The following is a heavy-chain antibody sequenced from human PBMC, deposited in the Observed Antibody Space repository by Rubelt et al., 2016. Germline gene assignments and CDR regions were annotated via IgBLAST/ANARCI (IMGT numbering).Heavy chain of an antibody. J-gene: IGHJ5*02. CDR1: GGSISSSNW. D-gene: IGHD3-10*01. CDR2: IYHSGST. Sequence: QVQLQESGPGLVKPSGTLSLTCAVSGGSISSSNWWSWVRQPPGKGLEWIGEIYHSGSTNYNPSLKSWVTISVDKSKNQFSLKLSSVTAADTAVYYCARTTYYYGSGSYYQDWFDPWGQGTLVTVSS. CDR3: ARTTYYYGSGSYYQDWFDP. V-gene: IGHV4-4*02.